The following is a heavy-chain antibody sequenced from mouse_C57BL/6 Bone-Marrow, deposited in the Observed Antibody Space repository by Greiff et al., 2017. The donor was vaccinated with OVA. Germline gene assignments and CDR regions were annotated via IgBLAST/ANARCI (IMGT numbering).Heavy chain of an antibody. CDR2: ISYSGST. V-gene: IGHV3-8*01. J-gene: IGHJ4*01. Sequence: EVLLVESGPGLAKPSQTLSLTCSVTGYSITSDYWNWIRKFPGNKLEYMGYISYSGSTYYNPSLKSRISITRDTSKDQYYLQFNSVTTEDTATYDCARYYSNRYAMDYWGQGTSVTVSS. D-gene: IGHD2-5*01. CDR3: ARYYSNRYAMDY. CDR1: GYSITSDY.